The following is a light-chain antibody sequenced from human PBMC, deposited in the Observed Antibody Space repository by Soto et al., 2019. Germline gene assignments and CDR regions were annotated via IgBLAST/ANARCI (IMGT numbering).Light chain of an antibody. Sequence: IQLTQSPSCLSASIGDRVTITCRASQDINSYLAWYQQKPGKAPNLLIYEASILQRGVPSRFSGSGSGTEFTLTINRLEPEDFAVYYCQQYRSSPGTFGQGTKVDIK. CDR2: EAS. CDR3: QQYRSSPGT. V-gene: IGKV1-9*01. CDR1: QDINSY. J-gene: IGKJ1*01.